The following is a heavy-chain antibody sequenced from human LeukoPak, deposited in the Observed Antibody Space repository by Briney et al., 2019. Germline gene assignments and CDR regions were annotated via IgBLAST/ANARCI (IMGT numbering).Heavy chain of an antibody. CDR3: ARGPNYGSRSDYFDY. CDR1: GFTLSDYW. CDR2: MKEDGSEK. J-gene: IGHJ4*02. D-gene: IGHD3-10*01. Sequence: GGSLRLSCAASGFTLSDYWMNWVGQAPGKGLEWVANMKEDGSEKYCVDCVKGRFTISRDNAKNSLYLQMNSLRVEDTAVYYCARGPNYGSRSDYFDYWGQATLVTVSS. V-gene: IGHV3-7*03.